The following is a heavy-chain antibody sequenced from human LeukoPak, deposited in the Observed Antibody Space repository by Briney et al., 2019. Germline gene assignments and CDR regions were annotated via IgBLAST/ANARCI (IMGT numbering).Heavy chain of an antibody. CDR2: IYYSGST. CDR1: GGSISSYY. V-gene: IGHV4-59*08. Sequence: HPSETLSLTSTVSGGSISSYYWSWIRQPPGKGLEWIGYIYYSGSTNYNPSLKSRVTISINTSKNQFSLKLSSVTAADTAVYYCARGTTVTTPDYWGQGTLVTVSS. D-gene: IGHD4-17*01. CDR3: ARGTTVTTPDY. J-gene: IGHJ4*02.